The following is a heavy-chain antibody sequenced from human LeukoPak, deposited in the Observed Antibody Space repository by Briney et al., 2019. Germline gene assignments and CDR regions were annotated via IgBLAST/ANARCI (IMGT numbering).Heavy chain of an antibody. J-gene: IGHJ4*02. CDR1: GFTFSIYV. V-gene: IGHV3-23*01. D-gene: IGHD4-17*01. Sequence: GGSVRLSCTASGFTFSIYVMSWARQAPGRGLEWVSCNSGSAGNTYYADSVKGRFTISRDNSKNTLYLQMNSLRAEDTAVYYCAKVPITVTRNFDYWGQGTLVTVSS. CDR3: AKVPITVTRNFDY. CDR2: NSGSAGNT.